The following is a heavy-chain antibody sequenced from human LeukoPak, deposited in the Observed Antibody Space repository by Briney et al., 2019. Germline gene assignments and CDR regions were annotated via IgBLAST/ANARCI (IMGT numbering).Heavy chain of an antibody. V-gene: IGHV3-66*01. CDR2: IYSGGST. D-gene: IGHD6-13*01. J-gene: IGHJ4*02. CDR1: GFTVGSNY. CDR3: ARDAAAAAPLDY. Sequence: GGSLRLSCAASGFTVGSNYMSWVRQAPGKGLEWVSVIYSGGSTYYADSVKGRFTISRDNSKNTLYLQMNSLRAEDTAVYYCARDAAAAAPLDYWGQGTLVTVSS.